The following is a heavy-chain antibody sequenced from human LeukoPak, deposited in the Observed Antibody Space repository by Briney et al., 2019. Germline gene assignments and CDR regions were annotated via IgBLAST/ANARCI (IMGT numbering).Heavy chain of an antibody. CDR1: GYTSTGYY. CDR3: AREQWLKGKRHFQH. Sequence: ASVKVSCKASGYTSTGYYMHWVRQAPGQGLEWMGRINPNSGGTNYAQKFQGRVTMTRDTSISTAYMELSRLRSDDTAVYYCAREQWLKGKRHFQHWGQGTLVTVSS. D-gene: IGHD6-19*01. CDR2: INPNSGGT. V-gene: IGHV1-2*06. J-gene: IGHJ1*01.